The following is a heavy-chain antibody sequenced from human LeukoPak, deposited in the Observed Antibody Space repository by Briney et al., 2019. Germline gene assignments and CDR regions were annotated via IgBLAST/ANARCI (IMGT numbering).Heavy chain of an antibody. CDR1: GYSISGGYY. J-gene: IGHJ3*02. Sequence: SETPSLTCTVSGYSISGGYYWGWIRQPPGKGLEWIGNIYHSGSTNFNPSLKSRVNILVDTSKNQFSLRLSSVTAADTAVYYCARDYDFWSGYHAFDMWGQGTLVTVSS. V-gene: IGHV4-38-2*02. CDR2: IYHSGST. CDR3: ARDYDFWSGYHAFDM. D-gene: IGHD3-3*01.